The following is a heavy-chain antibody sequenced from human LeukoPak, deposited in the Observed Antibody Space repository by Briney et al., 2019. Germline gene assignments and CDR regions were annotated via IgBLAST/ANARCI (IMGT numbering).Heavy chain of an antibody. V-gene: IGHV4-39*07. J-gene: IGHJ4*02. CDR3: ARDRIYYGSGSYYPTGY. CDR1: GGSISSYY. D-gene: IGHD3-10*01. Sequence: SETLSLTCTVSGGSISSYYWGWIRQPPGKGLEWIGSIYYSGSTYYNPSLKSRVTISVDTSKNQFSLKLSSVTAADTAVYYCARDRIYYGSGSYYPTGYWGQGTLVTVSS. CDR2: IYYSGST.